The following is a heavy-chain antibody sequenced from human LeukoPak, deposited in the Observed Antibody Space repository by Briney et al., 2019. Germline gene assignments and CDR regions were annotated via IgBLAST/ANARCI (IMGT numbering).Heavy chain of an antibody. D-gene: IGHD3-3*01. CDR1: GFTFSRYG. V-gene: IGHV3-30*03. Sequence: GGSLRLSCAASGFTFSRYGMHRVRQAPGKGLEWVAVISYDGSNKYYADSVKGRFTISRDNSKNTLYLQMNSLRAEDTAVYYCASEIIFGSFDYWGQGTLVTVSS. J-gene: IGHJ4*02. CDR3: ASEIIFGSFDY. CDR2: ISYDGSNK.